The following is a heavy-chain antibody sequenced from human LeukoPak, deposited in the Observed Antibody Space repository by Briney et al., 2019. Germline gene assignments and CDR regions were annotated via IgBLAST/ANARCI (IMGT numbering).Heavy chain of an antibody. CDR2: ISGSGGST. Sequence: PGGTLRLSCAASGFTFSSYGMSWVRQAPGKGLEWVSAISGSGGSTYYADSVKGRFTISRDNSKNTLYLQMNSLRAEDTAVYYCAKELVLLWFGEFDYWGQGTLVTVSS. J-gene: IGHJ4*02. D-gene: IGHD3-10*01. V-gene: IGHV3-23*01. CDR1: GFTFSSYG. CDR3: AKELVLLWFGEFDY.